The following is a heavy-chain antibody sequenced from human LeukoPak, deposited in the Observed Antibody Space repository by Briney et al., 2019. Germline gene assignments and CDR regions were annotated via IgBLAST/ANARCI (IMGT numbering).Heavy chain of an antibody. CDR2: INPNSGGT. Sequence: ASVKVSCKASGYTFTGYYMHWVRQAPGQGLEWMGWINPNSGGTNYAQKFQGRVTMTRDTSISTAYMELSRLRSDDTAVYYCAREGSSGWYRGASDCWGQGTLVTVSS. CDR3: AREGSSGWYRGASDC. D-gene: IGHD6-19*01. V-gene: IGHV1-2*02. CDR1: GYTFTGYY. J-gene: IGHJ4*02.